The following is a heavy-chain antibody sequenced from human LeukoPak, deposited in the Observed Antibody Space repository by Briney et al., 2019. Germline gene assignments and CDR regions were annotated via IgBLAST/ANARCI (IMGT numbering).Heavy chain of an antibody. CDR3: AKVGGSGWYVDV. CDR1: GYTFTVYY. V-gene: IGHV1-2*02. Sequence: GASVKVSFKASGYTFTVYYMNWMRQAPGQGLEWMGWINHNSGDTNYAQKFQGRVTMTSDTSITTAYMEVSRLTSDDTAVYYCAKVGGSGWYVDVWGQGTTVTVSS. J-gene: IGHJ6*02. CDR2: INHNSGDT. D-gene: IGHD6-19*01.